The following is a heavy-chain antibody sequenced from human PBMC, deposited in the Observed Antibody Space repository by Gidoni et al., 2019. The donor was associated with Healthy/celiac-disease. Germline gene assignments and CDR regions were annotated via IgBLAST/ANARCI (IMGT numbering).Heavy chain of an antibody. CDR2: ISSSSSTI. V-gene: IGHV3-48*02. Sequence: EVQLVESGGGLVQPGGSLSLSCAASGFTFSSYSMNWVRQAPGKGLEWVSYISSSSSTIYYADSVKGRFTISRDNAKNSLYLQMNSLRDEDTAVYYCANVGGSYSSTPTADAFDIWGQGTMVTVSS. CDR1: GFTFSSYS. D-gene: IGHD1-26*01. CDR3: ANVGGSYSSTPTADAFDI. J-gene: IGHJ3*02.